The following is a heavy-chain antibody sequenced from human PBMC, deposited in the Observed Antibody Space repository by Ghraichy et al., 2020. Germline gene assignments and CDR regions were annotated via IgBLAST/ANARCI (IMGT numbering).Heavy chain of an antibody. V-gene: IGHV4-39*01. CDR1: GGSISSSSYY. D-gene: IGHD3-22*01. J-gene: IGHJ4*02. CDR2: IYYSGST. CDR3: GRHGAVYDSSGYYLYYFDY. Sequence: SETLSLTCTVSGGSISSSSYYWGWIRQPPGKGLEWIGSIYYSGSTYYNPSLKSRVTISVDTSKNQFSLKLSSVTAADTAVYYCGRHGAVYDSSGYYLYYFDYWGQGTLVTVSS.